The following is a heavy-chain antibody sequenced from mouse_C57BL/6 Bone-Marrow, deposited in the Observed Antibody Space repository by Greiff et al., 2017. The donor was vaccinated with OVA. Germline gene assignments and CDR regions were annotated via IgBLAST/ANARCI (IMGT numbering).Heavy chain of an antibody. J-gene: IGHJ3*01. D-gene: IGHD2-2*01. V-gene: IGHV3-6*01. CDR1: GYSITSGYY. Sequence: ESGPGLVKPSQSLSLTCSVTGYSITSGYYWNWIRQFPGNKLEWMGYISYDGSNNYNPFLKNRISITRDTSKNQFFLKLNSVTTEDTATYYCARAGYDWGQGTLVTVSA. CDR2: ISYDGSN. CDR3: ARAGYD.